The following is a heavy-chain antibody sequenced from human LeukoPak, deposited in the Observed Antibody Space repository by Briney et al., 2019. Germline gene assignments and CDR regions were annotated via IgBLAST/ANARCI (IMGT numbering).Heavy chain of an antibody. CDR3: AKVRAAAAH. CDR1: GFTFSSYG. J-gene: IGHJ4*02. D-gene: IGHD6-13*01. Sequence: GGSLRLSCAASGFTFSSYGMHWVRQAPGKGLEWVAVISYDGSNKYYADSVKGRFTISRDNSKNTLYLQMNSLRAEDTAVYYCAKVRAAAAHWGQGTLVTVSS. V-gene: IGHV3-30*18. CDR2: ISYDGSNK.